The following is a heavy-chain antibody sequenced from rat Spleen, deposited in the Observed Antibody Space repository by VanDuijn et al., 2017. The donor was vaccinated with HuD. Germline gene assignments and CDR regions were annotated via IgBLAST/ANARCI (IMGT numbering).Heavy chain of an antibody. J-gene: IGHJ2*01. CDR1: GFTFSDYN. Sequence: EVQLVESGGGLVQPGRSLKLSCAASGFTFSDYNMAWVRQTPKMGLGWVATISYDGSGTYYRDSVKGRFTISRDNAESTLYLQMESLRSEDTATYYCAKANTYYGYNGYYFDYWGQGVMVTVSS. CDR3: AKANTYYGYNGYYFDY. D-gene: IGHD1-9*01. V-gene: IGHV5-7*01. CDR2: ISYDGSGT.